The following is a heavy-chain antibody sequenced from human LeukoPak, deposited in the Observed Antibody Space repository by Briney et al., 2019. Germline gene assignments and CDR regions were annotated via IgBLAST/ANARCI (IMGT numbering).Heavy chain of an antibody. J-gene: IGHJ1*01. CDR3: ASMGLRDGYPRGLQH. D-gene: IGHD5-24*01. V-gene: IGHV4-39*07. CDR1: GGSISSSSYY. Sequence: SETLSLTCTVSGGSISSSSYYWGWIRQPPGKGLEWIGSIYYSGSTYYNPFLKSRVTISVDTSKNQFSLKLSSVTAADAAVYYCASMGLRDGYPRGLQHWGQGTLVTVSS. CDR2: IYYSGST.